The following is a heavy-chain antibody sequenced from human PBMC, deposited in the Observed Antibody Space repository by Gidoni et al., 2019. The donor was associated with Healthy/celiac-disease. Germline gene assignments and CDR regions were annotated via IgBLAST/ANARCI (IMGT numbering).Heavy chain of an antibody. CDR2: IKSKTDGGTT. Sequence: SNAWLNWFRQAPGKGLECVGRIKSKTDGGTTDYAAPVKGRFTISRDDSKNTLYLKMNSLKTEDTAVYYCTTDQNYDILTGYPSEIYGMDVWGQGTTVTVSS. J-gene: IGHJ6*02. CDR3: TTDQNYDILTGYPSEIYGMDV. D-gene: IGHD3-9*01. CDR1: SNAW. V-gene: IGHV3-15*07.